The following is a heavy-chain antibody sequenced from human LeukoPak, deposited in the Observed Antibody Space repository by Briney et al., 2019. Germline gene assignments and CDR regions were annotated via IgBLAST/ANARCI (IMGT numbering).Heavy chain of an antibody. Sequence: ASVKVSCKASGYTFTSYGISWVRQAPGQGLEWMGWISAYNGNTNYAQKLQGRVTMTTDTSTSTAYMELRSLRSDDTAVHYCARDSEEYYYGSGSYSPDDYWGQGTLVTVSS. D-gene: IGHD3-10*01. V-gene: IGHV1-18*01. CDR3: ARDSEEYYYGSGSYSPDDY. CDR1: GYTFTSYG. CDR2: ISAYNGNT. J-gene: IGHJ4*02.